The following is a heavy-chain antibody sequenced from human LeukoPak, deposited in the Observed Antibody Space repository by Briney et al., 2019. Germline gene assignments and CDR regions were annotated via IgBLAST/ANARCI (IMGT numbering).Heavy chain of an antibody. D-gene: IGHD6-13*01. CDR1: GFTFSSYS. CDR2: ISSSSSTI. Sequence: GGSLRLSCAASGFTFSSYSMNWVRQAPGKGLEWVSYISSSSSTIYYTDSVKGRFTISRDNAKNSLYLQMNSLRAEDAAVYYCARDNTRGSSWSGDYFDYWGQGTLVTVSS. V-gene: IGHV3-48*01. J-gene: IGHJ4*02. CDR3: ARDNTRGSSWSGDYFDY.